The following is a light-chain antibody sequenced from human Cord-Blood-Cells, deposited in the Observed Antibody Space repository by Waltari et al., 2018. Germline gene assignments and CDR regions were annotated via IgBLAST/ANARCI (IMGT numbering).Light chain of an antibody. Sequence: QSALTQPASVSGSPGQSITISCTGTSSAVGGYNHVSWYQQHPGKAPKRMIYVVSNRPSGVSNRFSGSKSGNTASLTISGLQAEDEADYYCSSYTSSSTYVFGTGTKVTVL. J-gene: IGLJ1*01. CDR2: VVS. CDR1: SSAVGGYNH. CDR3: SSYTSSSTYV. V-gene: IGLV2-14*01.